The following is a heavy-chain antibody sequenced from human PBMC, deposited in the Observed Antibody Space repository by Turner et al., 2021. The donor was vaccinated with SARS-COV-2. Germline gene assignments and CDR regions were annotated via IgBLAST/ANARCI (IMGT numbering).Heavy chain of an antibody. Sequence: QVQLQESGPGLVRPSETLSLPCTVSGASIKNDSWSWIRQPPGKRLEWIGYIYYRRSTNYNPYLKRRLTMSVNTSKNQFFLTLSSVTAADTAIYYCARESRFNWLDSWGQGTLVTVSS. V-gene: IGHV4-59*01. CDR1: GASIKNDS. CDR3: ARESRFNWLDS. D-gene: IGHD3-3*01. CDR2: IYYRRST. J-gene: IGHJ5*01.